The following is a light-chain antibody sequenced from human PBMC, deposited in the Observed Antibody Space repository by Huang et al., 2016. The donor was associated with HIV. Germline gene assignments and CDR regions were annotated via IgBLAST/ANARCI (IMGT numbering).Light chain of an antibody. CDR3: QQYDSYWT. Sequence: DVQMTQSPSTLSAYVGERITITCRASQSINNYVAWYQQKAGKAPDLLIYKASTLDSEVPSRFSGSGSGTTFTRTISNLQPDDFATYYCQQYDSYWTFGQGTKVE. CDR1: QSINNY. J-gene: IGKJ1*01. V-gene: IGKV1-5*03. CDR2: KAS.